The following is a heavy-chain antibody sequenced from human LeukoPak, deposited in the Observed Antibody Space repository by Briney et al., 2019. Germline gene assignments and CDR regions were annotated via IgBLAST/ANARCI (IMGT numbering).Heavy chain of an antibody. J-gene: IGHJ6*04. CDR2: ISYDGSNK. D-gene: IGHD3-10*01. CDR3: ARQEGDGSGPVDYYYYYGMDV. Sequence: GGSLRLSCAASGFTFSSYAMHWVRQAPGKGLEWVAVISYDGSNKYYADSVKGRFTISRDNSKNTLYLQMNSLRAEDTAVYYCARQEGDGSGPVDYYYYYGMDVWGKGTTVTVSS. V-gene: IGHV3-30*04. CDR1: GFTFSSYA.